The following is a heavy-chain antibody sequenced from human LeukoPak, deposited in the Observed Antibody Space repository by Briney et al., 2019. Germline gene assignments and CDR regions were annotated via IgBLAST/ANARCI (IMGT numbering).Heavy chain of an antibody. D-gene: IGHD2-2*01. Sequence: ASVKVSCKASGGTFSSYTISWVRQAPGQGLEWMEGIIPIFGTANYAQKFQGRVTITADESTSTAYMELSSLRSEDTAVYYCALGYCSSTSCYAKYYYYGMDVWGKGTTVTVSS. V-gene: IGHV1-69*13. CDR2: IIPIFGTA. CDR1: GGTFSSYT. J-gene: IGHJ6*04. CDR3: ALGYCSSTSCYAKYYYYGMDV.